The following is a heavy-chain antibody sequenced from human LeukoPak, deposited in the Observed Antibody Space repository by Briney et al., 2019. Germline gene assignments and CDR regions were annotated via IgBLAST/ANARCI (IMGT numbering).Heavy chain of an antibody. J-gene: IGHJ4*02. CDR1: GFTVSDNY. CDR2: IYSDGRT. V-gene: IGHV3-53*01. Sequence: GGSLRLSCAASGFTVSDNYMSWIRQAPGKGLEWVSVIYSDGRTHYADSVKGRFTVSRDNSKNTLYLQMNSLRAEDTAVYYCAILPGYWGQGTLVTVSS. CDR3: AILPGY.